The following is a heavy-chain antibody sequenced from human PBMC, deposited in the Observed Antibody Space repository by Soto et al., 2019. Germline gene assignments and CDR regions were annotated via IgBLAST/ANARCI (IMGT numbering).Heavy chain of an antibody. CDR1: GGSFSGYY. CDR2: INHSGST. Sequence: PSETLSLTCAVYGGSFSGYYWSWIRQPPGKGLEWIGEINHSGSTNYNPSLKSPVTISVDTSKNQFSLKLSSVTAADTAVYYCARGLSDMVRGVIHWVVRAYGLDVWGQGTTVTVSS. V-gene: IGHV4-34*01. CDR3: ARGLSDMVRGVIHWVVRAYGLDV. J-gene: IGHJ6*02. D-gene: IGHD3-10*01.